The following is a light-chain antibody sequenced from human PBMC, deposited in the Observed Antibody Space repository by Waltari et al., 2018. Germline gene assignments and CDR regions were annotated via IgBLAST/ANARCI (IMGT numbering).Light chain of an antibody. CDR2: GAS. J-gene: IGKJ5*01. CDR3: QQYNKWPPGT. CDR1: QSVSSK. Sequence: EIMMTQSPATLSVSPGERATLSCRASQSVSSKLAWYQQKPGQAPRLLIYGASTRATGIPARFSGSGSGTEFTLTISSLQSEDFAVYYCQQYNKWPPGTFG. V-gene: IGKV3-15*01.